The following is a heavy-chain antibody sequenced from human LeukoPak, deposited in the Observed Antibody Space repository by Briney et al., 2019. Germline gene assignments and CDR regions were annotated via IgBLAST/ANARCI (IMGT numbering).Heavy chain of an antibody. CDR2: IYYSGST. J-gene: IGHJ4*02. CDR1: GGSISSSSYY. CDR3: ARTMVRGVFDY. Sequence: PSETLSLTCTVSGGSISSSSYYWGWIRQPPGKGLEWIGSIYYSGSTYYNPSLKSRVTISVDTSKNQFSLKLSSVTAADTAVYYCARTMVRGVFDYWGQGTLVTVPS. V-gene: IGHV4-39*01. D-gene: IGHD3-10*01.